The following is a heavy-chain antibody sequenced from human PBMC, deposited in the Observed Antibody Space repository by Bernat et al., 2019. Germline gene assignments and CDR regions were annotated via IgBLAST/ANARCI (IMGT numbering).Heavy chain of an antibody. CDR3: VAALTSSNCRTNRCPRGQYYYGVDV. CDR1: GYTFSTYA. V-gene: IGHV1-18*01. Sequence: QVQLVQSGAEVKKPGASVKVSCKASGYTFSTYAITWVRQAPGQGLEWMGWISGYNGNTRYEEKLQGRVTMTTDTSTSTAYMELRSLTYDDTAVYYCVAALTSSNCRTNRCPRGQYYYGVDVWGQGTTVTVSS. D-gene: IGHD2-15*01. CDR2: ISGYNGNT. J-gene: IGHJ6*02.